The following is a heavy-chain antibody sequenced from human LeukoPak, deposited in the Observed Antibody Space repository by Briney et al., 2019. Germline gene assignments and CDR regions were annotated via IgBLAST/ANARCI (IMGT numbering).Heavy chain of an antibody. V-gene: IGHV3-11*05. CDR1: GXTFSDYY. D-gene: IGHD4-23*01. CDR3: ARALTYPYGGNSYGY. CDR2: ISSSSSYT. J-gene: IGHJ4*02. Sequence: GGSLRLSCAASGXTFSDYYMSWIRQAPGKGLEWVSYISSSSSYTNYADSVKGRFTISRDNAKNSLYLQMNSLRAEDTAVYYCARALTYPYGGNSYGYWGQGTLVTVSS.